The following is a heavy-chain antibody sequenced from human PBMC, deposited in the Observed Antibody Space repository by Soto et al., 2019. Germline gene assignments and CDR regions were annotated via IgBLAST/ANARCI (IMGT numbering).Heavy chain of an antibody. D-gene: IGHD3-10*01. Sequence: GGSLRLSCAASGFTFSSYGMHWVRQAPGKGLEWVAVISYDGSNKYYAASVKGRFTISRDNSKNTLYLQMNSLRAEDTAVYYCAKGLWFGTLPAYFDYWGQGTLVTVS. CDR3: AKGLWFGTLPAYFDY. V-gene: IGHV3-30*18. CDR2: ISYDGSNK. CDR1: GFTFSSYG. J-gene: IGHJ4*02.